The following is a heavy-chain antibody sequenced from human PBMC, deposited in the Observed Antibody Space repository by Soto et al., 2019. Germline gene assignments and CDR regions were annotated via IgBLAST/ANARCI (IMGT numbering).Heavy chain of an antibody. V-gene: IGHV3-49*03. CDR2: IRSEAYSRTT. J-gene: IGHJ4*02. CDR3: TKFYYYGSSGYYSSSFFDF. D-gene: IGHD3-22*01. CDR1: GFTFGDFG. Sequence: GGSLRLSCTASGFTFGDFGVSWFRQAPGKGLDWVGFIRSEAYSRTTEYAASVKGRFTISRDDSKSIAYLQMNSLKTEDTAVYYCTKFYYYGSSGYYSSSFFDFWGQGTLVTVSS.